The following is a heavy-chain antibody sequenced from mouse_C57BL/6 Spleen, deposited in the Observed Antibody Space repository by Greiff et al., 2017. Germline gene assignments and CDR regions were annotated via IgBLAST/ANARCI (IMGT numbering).Heavy chain of an antibody. CDR3: APYDYGDD. Sequence: QVQLQQSGPELVKPGASVKISCTASGYAFSSSWMNWVKQRPGKGLEWIGRINPGDGDTNYNGKVKGKATLTEDKSSSTAYMQLSSLTAEDSAVYFCAPYDYGDDWGQGTTLTVSS. D-gene: IGHD2-4*01. J-gene: IGHJ2*01. V-gene: IGHV1-82*01. CDR2: INPGDGDT. CDR1: GYAFSSSW.